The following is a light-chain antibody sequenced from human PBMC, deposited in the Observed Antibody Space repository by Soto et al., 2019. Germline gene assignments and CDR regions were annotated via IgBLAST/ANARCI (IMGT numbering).Light chain of an antibody. CDR3: QSYDSSLSGSARVVV. CDR1: SSNIGAGYD. J-gene: IGLJ2*01. V-gene: IGLV1-40*01. Sequence: QSVLTQPPSVSGAPGQRVTISCTGSSSNIGAGYDVHWYQQLPGTAPKLLIYGNSNRPSGVPDRFSGSKSGTSASLAITGLQAEDEADYYCQSYDSSLSGSARVVVFGGGTKLTVL. CDR2: GNS.